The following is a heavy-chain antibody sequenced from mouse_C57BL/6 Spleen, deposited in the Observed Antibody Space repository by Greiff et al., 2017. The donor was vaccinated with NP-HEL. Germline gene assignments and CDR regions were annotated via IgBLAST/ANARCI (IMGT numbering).Heavy chain of an antibody. V-gene: IGHV1-55*01. Sequence: VQLQQSGAELVKPGASVKMSCKASGYTFTSYWITWVKQRPGQGLEWIGDIYPGSGSTNYNEKFKSKATLTVATSSSTAYMQLSSLTSEDSAVYYCARSLRGNPYWGQGTLVTVSA. D-gene: IGHD2-1*01. CDR3: ARSLRGNPY. CDR1: GYTFTSYW. J-gene: IGHJ3*01. CDR2: IYPGSGST.